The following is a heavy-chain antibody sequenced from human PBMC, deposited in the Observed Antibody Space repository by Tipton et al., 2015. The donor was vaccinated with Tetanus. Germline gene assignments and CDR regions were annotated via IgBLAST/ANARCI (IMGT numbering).Heavy chain of an antibody. CDR1: GGSISSRSYY. J-gene: IGHJ4*02. D-gene: IGHD2-15*01. CDR3: ARDCSGGNCYTRGRILDY. V-gene: IGHV4-30-4*08. CDR2: IYYTGST. Sequence: TLSLTCTVSGGSISSRSYYWSWIRQHPVKGLEWIGYIYYTGSTYYNPSLKGRVTISVDTSKNQFSLQLSSVTAADTAVYFCARDCSGGNCYTRGRILDYWGQGTLVTVSS.